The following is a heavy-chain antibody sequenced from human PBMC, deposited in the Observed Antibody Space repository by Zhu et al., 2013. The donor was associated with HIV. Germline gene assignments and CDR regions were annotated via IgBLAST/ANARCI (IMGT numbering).Heavy chain of an antibody. Sequence: QVQLVQSGAEVKKPGASVKVSCKASGYTFTGYYMHWVRQAPGQGLEWMGWINPNSGGTNYAQKFQGRVTMTRDTSISTAYMELSRLRSDDTAVYYCARPRSSMVRGVLSWGPKDSKYYYYMDVWGRGTTVTVSS. D-gene: IGHD3-10*01. CDR1: GYTFTGYY. CDR3: ARPRSSMVRGVLSWGPKDSKYYYYMDV. J-gene: IGHJ6*03. V-gene: IGHV1-2*02. CDR2: INPNSGGT.